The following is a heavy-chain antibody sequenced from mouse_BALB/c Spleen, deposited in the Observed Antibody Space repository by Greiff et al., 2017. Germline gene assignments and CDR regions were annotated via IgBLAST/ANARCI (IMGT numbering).Heavy chain of an antibody. CDR2: INSNGGST. Sequence: EVMLVESGGGLVKLGGSLKLSCAASGFTFSSYYMSWVRQTPEKRLELVAAINSNGGSTYYPDTVKGRFTISRDNAKNTLYLQMSSLKSEDTALYYCARHDEYDPVAMDYWGQGTSVTVSS. CDR1: GFTFSSYY. V-gene: IGHV5-6-2*01. CDR3: ARHDEYDPVAMDY. J-gene: IGHJ4*01. D-gene: IGHD2-4*01.